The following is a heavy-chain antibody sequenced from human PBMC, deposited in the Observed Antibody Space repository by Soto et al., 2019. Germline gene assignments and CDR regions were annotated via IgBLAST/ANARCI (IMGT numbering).Heavy chain of an antibody. J-gene: IGHJ6*03. CDR3: ARDSTSSYSGYDLSYYYYYMDV. V-gene: IGHV1-46*03. CDR2: INPSGGST. CDR1: GYTFSSDY. D-gene: IGHD5-12*01. Sequence: ASVKVSCKASGYTFSSDYMHWGRQAPGQGLEWMGIINPSGGSTSYAQKFQGRVTMTRDTSTSTVYMELSSLRSEDTAVYYSARDSTSSYSGYDLSYYYYYMDVWGKGTTVTVSS.